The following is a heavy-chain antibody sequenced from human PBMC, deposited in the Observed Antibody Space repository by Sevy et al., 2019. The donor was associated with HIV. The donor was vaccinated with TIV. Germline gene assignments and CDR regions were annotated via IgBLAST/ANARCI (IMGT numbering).Heavy chain of an antibody. CDR1: GYSISSGYY. CDR2: IYHSGST. V-gene: IGHV4-38-2*01. D-gene: IGHD6-19*01. J-gene: IGHJ4*02. Sequence: SETLSLTCAVSGYSISSGYYWGWIRQPPGKGLEWIGSIYHSGSTYYNPSLKSRITISVDTSKNQVSLKLSSVTAADTAVYYCVRGIAVATIGGDYFDYWGQGTLVTVSS. CDR3: VRGIAVATIGGDYFDY.